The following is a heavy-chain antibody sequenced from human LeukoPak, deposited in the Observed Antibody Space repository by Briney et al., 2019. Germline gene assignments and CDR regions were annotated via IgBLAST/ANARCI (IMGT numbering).Heavy chain of an antibody. Sequence: GASVKVSCKASGYTLTDYYIHWVRQAPGQGLEWMGWINPNSGGRNYPQKFQGRVTMTRDTSINTAYMELSSLRSDDTAVYFCARTAGYGASAIDYWGQGTLVTVSS. CDR2: INPNSGGR. J-gene: IGHJ4*02. CDR3: ARTAGYGASAIDY. CDR1: GYTLTDYY. D-gene: IGHD4/OR15-4a*01. V-gene: IGHV1-2*02.